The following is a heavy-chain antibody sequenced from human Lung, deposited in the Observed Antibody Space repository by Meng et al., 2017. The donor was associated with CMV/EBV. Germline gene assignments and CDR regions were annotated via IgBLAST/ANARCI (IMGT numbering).Heavy chain of an antibody. CDR1: GYTFSTYT. D-gene: IGHD2/OR15-2a*01. Sequence: VQVVQSGSELNMPGASVKVSCKASGYTFSTYTINWVRQAHGRGLEWMGWISTNTGTPTYTQGFTGRFVFSLDTSVSTAYLQISSLKAEDTAVYYCARGGNFDPWGQGTLVTVSS. J-gene: IGHJ5*02. V-gene: IGHV7-4-1*02. CDR2: ISTNTGTP. CDR3: ARGGNFDP.